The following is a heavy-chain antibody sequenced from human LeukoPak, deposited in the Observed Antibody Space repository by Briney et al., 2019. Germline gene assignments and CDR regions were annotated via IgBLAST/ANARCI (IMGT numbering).Heavy chain of an antibody. D-gene: IGHD6-6*01. CDR1: GFTFSSYE. Sequence: GGSLRLSCAASGFTFSSYEMHWVRQAPGKGLEWVSYISSSGSTIYYADSVKGRFTISRDNAKNSLYLQMNSLRAEDTAVYYCARDTIAARTWFDPWGQGTLVTVSS. CDR2: ISSSGSTI. CDR3: ARDTIAARTWFDP. V-gene: IGHV3-48*03. J-gene: IGHJ5*02.